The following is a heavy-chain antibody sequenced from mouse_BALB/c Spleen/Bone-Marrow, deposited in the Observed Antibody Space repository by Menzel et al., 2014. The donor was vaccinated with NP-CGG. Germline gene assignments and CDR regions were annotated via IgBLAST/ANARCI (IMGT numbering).Heavy chain of an antibody. V-gene: IGHV2-9*02. CDR3: ARPTPRYYAMDY. J-gene: IGHJ4*01. CDR2: IWAGGST. Sequence: QVQLQQSGPGLVAPSQSLSIPCTVSGFSLTNYGVYWVRQPPGKGLEWLGVIWAGGSTNYNSALMSRLSISKDNSKSQVFLKMNSLQTDDTAMYYCARPTPRYYAMDYWVQGTSVTVSS. D-gene: IGHD6-1*01. CDR1: GFSLTNYG.